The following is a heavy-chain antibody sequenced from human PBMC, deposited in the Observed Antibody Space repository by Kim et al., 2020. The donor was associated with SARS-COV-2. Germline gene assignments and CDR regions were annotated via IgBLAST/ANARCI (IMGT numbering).Heavy chain of an antibody. V-gene: IGHV4-34*01. CDR1: GGSFSGYY. CDR2: INHSGST. J-gene: IGHJ5*02. Sequence: SETLSLTCAVYGGSFSGYYWSWIRQPPGKGLEWIGEINHSGSTNYNPSLKSRVTISVDTSKNQFSLKLSSVTAADTAVYYCARGIAAAGSCWFDPWGQGT. D-gene: IGHD6-13*01. CDR3: ARGIAAAGSCWFDP.